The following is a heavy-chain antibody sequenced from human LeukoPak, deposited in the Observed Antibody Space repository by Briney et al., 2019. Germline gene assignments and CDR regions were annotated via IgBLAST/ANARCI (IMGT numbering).Heavy chain of an antibody. J-gene: IGHJ3*02. CDR1: GFTFSSYA. Sequence: GGSLRLSCAASGFTFSSYAMHWVRQAPGKGLEWVAVISYDGSNEYYADSVKGRFTISRDNSKNTLYLQMNSLRAEDTAVYYCARDRFRRDGYNYGRDGAFDIWGQGTMVTVSS. CDR2: ISYDGSNE. CDR3: ARDRFRRDGYNYGRDGAFDI. V-gene: IGHV3-30*04. D-gene: IGHD5-24*01.